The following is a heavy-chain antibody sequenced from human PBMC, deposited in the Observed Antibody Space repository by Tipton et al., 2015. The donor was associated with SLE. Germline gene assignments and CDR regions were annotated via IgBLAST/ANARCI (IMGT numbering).Heavy chain of an antibody. CDR2: ISYSGNT. CDR3: ARDGGITTDIDV. CDR1: GDSISGYY. V-gene: IGHV4-59*01. D-gene: IGHD3-10*01. Sequence: TLSLTCNVSGDSISGYYWNWIRQPPGKGLEWVGFISYSGNTNYNPSLKSRVTISIDTPNNLFYLRLMSVTAADTAAYYCARDGGITTDIDVWGKGITVTVSS. J-gene: IGHJ6*03.